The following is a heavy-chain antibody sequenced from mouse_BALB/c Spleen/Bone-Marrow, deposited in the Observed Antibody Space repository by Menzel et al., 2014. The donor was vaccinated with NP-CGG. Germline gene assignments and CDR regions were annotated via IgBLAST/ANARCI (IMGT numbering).Heavy chain of an antibody. J-gene: IGHJ4*01. CDR2: INPYNDGT. V-gene: IGHV1-14*01. CDR1: GYTFTSYV. Sequence: EVKLVESGPELVKPGASVKMSCKASGYTFTSYVMHWVKQKPGQGLEWVGYINPYNDGTNYNEKFKGKATLTSDKSSSTVYMELSSLTSEDSAVYYCARGGSYYAMDYWGQGTSVTVSS. CDR3: ARGGSYYAMDY.